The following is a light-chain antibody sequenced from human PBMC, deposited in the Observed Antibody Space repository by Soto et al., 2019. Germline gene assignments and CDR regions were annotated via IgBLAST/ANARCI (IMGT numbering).Light chain of an antibody. CDR3: HQRSCWPRVT. CDR1: QSVSSY. Sequence: EIVLTQSPATLSLSPGERATLSCRASQSVSSYLAWYQQKPGQGPRLLIYDASNRATGVSARFSGSGSGTDFTLTISSLEPEDFAVYYCHQRSCWPRVTFGQGTKVEIK. J-gene: IGKJ1*01. V-gene: IGKV3-11*01. CDR2: DAS.